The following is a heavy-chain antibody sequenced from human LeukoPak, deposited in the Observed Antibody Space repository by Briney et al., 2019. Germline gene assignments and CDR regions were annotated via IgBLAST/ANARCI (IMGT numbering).Heavy chain of an antibody. CDR3: AREIRDGIDAFDI. D-gene: IGHD1-1*01. V-gene: IGHV4-59*01. CDR1: GGSISSYY. Sequence: PSETLSLTCTVSGGSISSYYWSWIRQPPAKELDWIGYIYYSGSTNYNPSLKSRVTISVDTSKNQFSLKLSSVTAADTAVYYCAREIRDGIDAFDIWGQGTMVTVSS. J-gene: IGHJ3*02. CDR2: IYYSGST.